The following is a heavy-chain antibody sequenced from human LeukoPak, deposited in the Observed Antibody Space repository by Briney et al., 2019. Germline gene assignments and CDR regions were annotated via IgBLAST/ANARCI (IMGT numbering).Heavy chain of an antibody. CDR1: GFTFSSYA. D-gene: IGHD2-15*01. J-gene: IGHJ4*02. Sequence: PGGSLRLSCAASGFTFSSYAMSWVRQAPGKGPEWVSGISGSGDSTYYADSVKGRVTISRDNSKNTLYLQMNSLRDEDTAVYYCAKDHRGGHPNPYYFDYWGQGTLVTVSS. CDR3: AKDHRGGHPNPYYFDY. V-gene: IGHV3-23*01. CDR2: ISGSGDST.